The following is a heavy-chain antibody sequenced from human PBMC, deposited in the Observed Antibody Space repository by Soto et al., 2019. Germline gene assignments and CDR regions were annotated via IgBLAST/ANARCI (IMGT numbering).Heavy chain of an antibody. CDR1: GFSLSTSGMC. CDR3: ARIPVAAAGFYGMDV. V-gene: IGHV2-70*20. D-gene: IGHD6-13*01. J-gene: IGHJ6*02. CDR2: IDWHDDQ. Sequence: SGPTLVNPTQTLTLTCTFSGFSLSTSGMCVGGGRQHPGKALEWLALIDWHDDQYYRTSLKTRLTISKDTSKNHVVLTMSNMDPVDTASYSCARIPVAAAGFYGMDVWGQGSTVTVSS.